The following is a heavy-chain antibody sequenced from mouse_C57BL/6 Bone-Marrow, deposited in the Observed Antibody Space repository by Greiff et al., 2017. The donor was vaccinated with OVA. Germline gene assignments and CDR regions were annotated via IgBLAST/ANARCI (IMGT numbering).Heavy chain of an antibody. CDR1: GFNIKDDY. J-gene: IGHJ3*01. CDR2: IDPENGDT. D-gene: IGHD2-4*01. CDR3: TPYDYDEAY. Sequence: VQLQQSGAELVRPGASVKLSCTASGFNIKDDYMHWVKQRPEQGLEWIGWIDPENGDTEYASKFQGKATITADPSSNTAYLQLSSLTSEDTAVYYCTPYDYDEAYWGQGTLVTVSA. V-gene: IGHV14-4*01.